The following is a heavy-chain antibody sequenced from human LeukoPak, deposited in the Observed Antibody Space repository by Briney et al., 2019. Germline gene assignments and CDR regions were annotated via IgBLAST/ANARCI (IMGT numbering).Heavy chain of an antibody. D-gene: IGHD3-10*01. J-gene: IGHJ4*02. CDR2: ISSSSSYI. CDR1: GFTFSSYS. CDR3: ARGPPYGSGKFGPFDY. V-gene: IGHV3-21*04. Sequence: GGSLRLSCAASGFTFSSYSMNWVRQAPGKGLEWVSSISSSSSYIYYSDSVKGRFTISRDNAKNSLYLQMNSLRTEDTAVYYCARGPPYGSGKFGPFDYWGQGTLVTVSS.